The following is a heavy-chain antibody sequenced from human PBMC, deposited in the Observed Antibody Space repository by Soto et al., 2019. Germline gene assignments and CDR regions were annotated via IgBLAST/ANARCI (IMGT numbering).Heavy chain of an antibody. CDR1: GGSISSSSYY. V-gene: IGHV4-39*01. Sequence: SETMSLTCTVSGGSISSSSYYWGWIRKPPGKGLEWIGSIYYSGSTHYNPSLKSRVTISVDTSKNQFSLKLSSVTAADTAVYYCAKQWDGSGSYCLGYYYYGMDVWGQGTTVTVSS. CDR2: IYYSGST. J-gene: IGHJ6*02. CDR3: AKQWDGSGSYCLGYYYYGMDV. D-gene: IGHD3-10*01.